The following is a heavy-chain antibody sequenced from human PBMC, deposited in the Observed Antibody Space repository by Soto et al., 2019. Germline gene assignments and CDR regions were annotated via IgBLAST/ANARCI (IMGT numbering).Heavy chain of an antibody. D-gene: IGHD2-2*01. V-gene: IGHV4-59*01. CDR2: IYYTGST. Sequence: TLSLTCTVSGGPISSYYWTWIRQPPGKGLEWIGYIYYTGSTDYNPSLKSRVSMSIDPHKNQFSLNLSSVTAADTAVYYCARAFGSTMPSLVWGQGTLVTVSS. CDR3: ARAFGSTMPSLV. J-gene: IGHJ4*02. CDR1: GGPISSYY.